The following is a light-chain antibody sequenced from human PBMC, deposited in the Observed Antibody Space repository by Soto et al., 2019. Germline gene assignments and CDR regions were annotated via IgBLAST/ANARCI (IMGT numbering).Light chain of an antibody. V-gene: IGLV2-14*01. CDR1: SSDVGGYRY. Sequence: QSVLTQPASVSGSPGQSITISCTGTSSDVGGYRYVSWYQQHPGKAPKLMIYEVSNRPSGVSNRFSGSKSGNTASLTISGLQAEDEADYYGSSYTSGSTYVFGTGTKVTVL. J-gene: IGLJ1*01. CDR3: SSYTSGSTYV. CDR2: EVS.